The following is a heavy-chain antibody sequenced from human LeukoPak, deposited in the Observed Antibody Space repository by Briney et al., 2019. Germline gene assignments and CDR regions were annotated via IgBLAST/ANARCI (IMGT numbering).Heavy chain of an antibody. V-gene: IGHV3-23*01. Sequence: PGGSLTLSCAASGFTFSSYAMSWVRQPPGKGLEWVSAISGSGGSTYYADSVKGRFTISRENSKNTLYLQMNTLRAEDTAVYYCAKDTGLLRFLARNVGDAFDIWGQGTMLTVSS. CDR3: AKDTGLLRFLARNVGDAFDI. J-gene: IGHJ3*02. CDR1: GFTFSSYA. D-gene: IGHD3-3*01. CDR2: ISGSGGST.